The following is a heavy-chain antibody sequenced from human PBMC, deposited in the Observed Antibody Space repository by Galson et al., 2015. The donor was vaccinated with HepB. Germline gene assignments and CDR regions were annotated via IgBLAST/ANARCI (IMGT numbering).Heavy chain of an antibody. D-gene: IGHD6-19*01. J-gene: IGHJ2*01. CDR3: AKWLVRLWYFDL. V-gene: IGHV3-23*01. CDR1: GFTFSSYA. CDR2: ISGSGGST. Sequence: SLRLSCATSGFTFSSYAMSWVRQAPGKGLEWVSAISGSGGSTYYADSVKGRFTISRDNSKNTLYLQMNSLRAEDTAVYYCAKWLVRLWYFDLWGRGTLVTVSS.